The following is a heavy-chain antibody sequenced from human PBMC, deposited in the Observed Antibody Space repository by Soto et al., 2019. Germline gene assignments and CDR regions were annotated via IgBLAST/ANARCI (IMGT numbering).Heavy chain of an antibody. J-gene: IGHJ4*02. Sequence: PVGSLRVSCAASGFTFGNYWMHWVRQGPGKGLEWVSRMNSDGSETNYADSVKGRFTVSRDNARNTLYLQMNSLRVEDTAVYYCATAEVDYWGPGTLVTVSS. CDR1: GFTFGNYW. CDR3: ATAEVDY. CDR2: MNSDGSET. V-gene: IGHV3-74*01.